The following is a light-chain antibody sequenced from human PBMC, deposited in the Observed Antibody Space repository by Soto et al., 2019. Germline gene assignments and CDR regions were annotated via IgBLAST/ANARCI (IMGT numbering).Light chain of an antibody. CDR2: SAS. CDR3: QEFHSSSRT. Sequence: DIRMTQSPSTLSASLGDRVTIACRASRNIDSWLAWYQQRPGGIPQLLIYSASNLQNGVPSRFSGSGSGTDFTLTINGLQPDDFATYYCQEFHSSSRTFGQGTRL. CDR1: RNIDSW. J-gene: IGKJ1*01. V-gene: IGKV1-5*03.